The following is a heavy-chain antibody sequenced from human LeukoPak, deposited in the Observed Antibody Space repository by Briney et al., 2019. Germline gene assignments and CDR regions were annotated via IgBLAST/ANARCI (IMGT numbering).Heavy chain of an antibody. CDR1: GGSISSGGYY. CDR3: ARVAFGDLSVYYYYYMDV. D-gene: IGHD3-16*01. J-gene: IGHJ6*03. V-gene: IGHV4-30-2*01. Sequence: SETLSLTCTVSGGSISSGGYYWSWIRQPPGKGLEWIGYIYHSGSTYYNPSLKSRVTISVDRSKNQFSLKLSSVTAADTAVYYCARVAFGDLSVYYYYYMDVWGKGTTVTVSS. CDR2: IYHSGST.